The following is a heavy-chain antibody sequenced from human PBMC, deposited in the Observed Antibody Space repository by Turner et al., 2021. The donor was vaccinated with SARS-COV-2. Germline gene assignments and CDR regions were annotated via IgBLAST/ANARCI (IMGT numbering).Heavy chain of an antibody. CDR1: GFNFGDYA. Sequence: EVQLLESGGGLVQPGDSLRLSCAGSGFNFGDYAMTWVRKAPGRGLHWVSSITGRADKTYYADSLKGRFTVSRDNSKSTLYLQVNSLRAEDTAVYYCAKGDHPYGDYITPFDHWGQGTLVTVSS. CDR2: ITGRADKT. CDR3: AKGDHPYGDYITPFDH. V-gene: IGHV3-23*01. J-gene: IGHJ4*02. D-gene: IGHD4-17*01.